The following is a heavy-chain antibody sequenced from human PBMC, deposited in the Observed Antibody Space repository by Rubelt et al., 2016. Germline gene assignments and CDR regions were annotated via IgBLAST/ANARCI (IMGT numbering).Heavy chain of an antibody. J-gene: IGHJ3*02. CDR2: ISAYNGST. CDR1: GYTFTSYG. CDR3: ARRDGYNWDDAFDI. V-gene: IGHV1-18*01. D-gene: IGHD5-24*01. Sequence: QVQLVQSGAEVKKPGASVKVSCKASGYTFTSYGISWVRQAPGQGLEWMGWISAYNGSTNYAQKVQGRGTMTTDTSTRTAYMELRSLRSDDTAVYYCARRDGYNWDDAFDIWGQGTMVTVSS.